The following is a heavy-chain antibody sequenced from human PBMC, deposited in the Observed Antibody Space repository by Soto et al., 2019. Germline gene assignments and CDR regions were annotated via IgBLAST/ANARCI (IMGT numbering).Heavy chain of an antibody. D-gene: IGHD5-12*01. V-gene: IGHV3-30*18. Sequence: QVQLVESGGGVVQPGRSLRLSCAASGFTSSSYGMHWVRQAPGKGLEWVAVISNDGSNKYYADSVKGRFTISRDNSKNTLYLQVNSLRAEDTAVYYCAKDKGYHAYYVYSLGVWGHGTTLIVSS. CDR1: GFTSSSYG. CDR3: AKDKGYHAYYVYSLGV. J-gene: IGHJ6*02. CDR2: ISNDGSNK.